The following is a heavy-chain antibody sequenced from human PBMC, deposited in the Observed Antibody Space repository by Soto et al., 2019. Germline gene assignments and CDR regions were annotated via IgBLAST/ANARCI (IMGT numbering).Heavy chain of an antibody. CDR2: IYPGDSDT. CDR1: GYSFTSYW. D-gene: IGHD5-18*01. CDR3: ATQINVDTAMVISFDAFDI. V-gene: IGHV5-51*01. Sequence: PGESLKISCKGSGYSFTSYWIGWVRQMPGKGLEWMGIIYPGDSDTRYSPSFQGQVTISADKSISTAYLQWSSLKASDTAMYYCATQINVDTAMVISFDAFDIWGQGTMVTVSS. J-gene: IGHJ3*02.